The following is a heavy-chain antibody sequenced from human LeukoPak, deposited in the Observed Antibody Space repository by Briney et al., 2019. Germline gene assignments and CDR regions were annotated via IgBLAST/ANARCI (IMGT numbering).Heavy chain of an antibody. D-gene: IGHD3-10*01. CDR1: GGSISSGSYY. CDR2: IYTSGST. V-gene: IGHV4-61*02. J-gene: IGHJ3*02. Sequence: SQTLSLTCTVAGGSISSGSYYWSWIRQPAGKGLEWIGRIYTSGSTNYNPSLKSRVTISVDTSKNQFSLKLSSVTAADTAVYYCARGSRGGVGAFDIWGQGTMVTVSS. CDR3: ARGSRGGVGAFDI.